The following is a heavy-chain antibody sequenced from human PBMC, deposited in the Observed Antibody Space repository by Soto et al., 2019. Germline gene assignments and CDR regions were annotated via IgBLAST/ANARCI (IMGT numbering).Heavy chain of an antibody. V-gene: IGHV2-5*02. CDR1: GFSRTTRLGG. J-gene: IGHJ5*02. D-gene: IGHD2-21*01. Sequence: QITLKESGPTLVKPTQTLTLTCTFPGFSRTTRLGGVRWIRQPPVTALEWLALIYCDAIERYSPSLQNRLTMIREPINNQVVLTMTDMDPLDTATYYCARGFGLEVSRTIYSDPWGQGTLVTVSS. CDR3: ARGFGLEVSRTIYSDP. CDR2: IYCDAIE.